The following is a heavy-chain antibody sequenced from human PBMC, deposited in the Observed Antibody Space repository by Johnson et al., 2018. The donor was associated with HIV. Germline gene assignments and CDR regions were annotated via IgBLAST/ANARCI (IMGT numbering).Heavy chain of an antibody. CDR3: ARDGYCSGGSCYSGDRLDAFDI. Sequence: VQLVESGGGLVKTGGSLRLSCAASGFTFSNYDMHWVRQPIGRRLEWVSGIGSLGDTYYPGSVKGRFTISRDNAKNTLYLQMNSLRAEDTAVYYCARDGYCSGGSCYSGDRLDAFDIWGQGTMVTVSS. D-gene: IGHD2-15*01. V-gene: IGHV3-13*01. J-gene: IGHJ3*02. CDR1: GFTFSNYD. CDR2: IGSLGDT.